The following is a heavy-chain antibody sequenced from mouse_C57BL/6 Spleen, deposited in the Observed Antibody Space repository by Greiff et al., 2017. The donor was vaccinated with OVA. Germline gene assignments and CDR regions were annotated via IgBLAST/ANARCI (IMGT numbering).Heavy chain of an antibody. CDR3: ARGRGFTTVVAPY. V-gene: IGHV14-2*01. CDR1: GFNIKDYY. D-gene: IGHD1-1*01. CDR2: IDPEDGET. Sequence: EVQRVESGAELVKPGASVKLSCTASGFNIKDYYMHWVKQRTEQGLEWIGRIDPEDGETKYAPKFQGKATITADTSSNTAYLQLSSLTSEDTAVYYCARGRGFTTVVAPYWGQGTLVTVSA. J-gene: IGHJ3*01.